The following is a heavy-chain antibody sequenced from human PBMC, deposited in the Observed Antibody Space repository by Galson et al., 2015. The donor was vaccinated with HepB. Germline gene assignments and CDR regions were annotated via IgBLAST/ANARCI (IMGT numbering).Heavy chain of an antibody. CDR1: GYTYTNYW. J-gene: IGHJ4*02. V-gene: IGHV5-51*01. D-gene: IGHD5-24*01. Sequence: QSGAEVKKPGESLKISCKASGYTYTNYWIGWVRQAPGKGLEWMGIIYPGDSTTTYSPSFQGQVTISVDKSINTAYLQWSSLKASDTAMYYCTRHQDGFNWIDFWGQGTLVTVSS. CDR3: TRHQDGFNWIDF. CDR2: IYPGDSTT.